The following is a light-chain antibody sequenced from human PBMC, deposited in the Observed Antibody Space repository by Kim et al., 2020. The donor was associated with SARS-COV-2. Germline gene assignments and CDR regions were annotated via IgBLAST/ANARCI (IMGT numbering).Light chain of an antibody. J-gene: IGLJ2*01. Sequence: QSALTQPASVSGSPGQSITISCTGTSSDVGAYDYVSWCQQHPGEAPKLMIYDVSNRPSGVSNRFSGSKSGNTASLTISGLQAEDEADYYCSSYTDINTRIFGGGTQLTVL. V-gene: IGLV2-14*03. CDR3: SSYTDINTRI. CDR2: DVS. CDR1: SSDVGAYDY.